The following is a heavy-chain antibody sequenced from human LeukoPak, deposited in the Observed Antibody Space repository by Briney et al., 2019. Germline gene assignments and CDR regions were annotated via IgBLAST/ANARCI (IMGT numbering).Heavy chain of an antibody. V-gene: IGHV1-18*01. Sequence: ASVKVSCKASGYTFTSYGISWVRQAPGQGLEWMGWISAYNGNTNYAQKLQGRVTMTTDTSTSTAYMELRSLRSDDTAVYYCARDRGPGYYYDRVGDYWGQGTLVTVSS. CDR2: ISAYNGNT. D-gene: IGHD3-22*01. J-gene: IGHJ4*02. CDR3: ARDRGPGYYYDRVGDY. CDR1: GYTFTSYG.